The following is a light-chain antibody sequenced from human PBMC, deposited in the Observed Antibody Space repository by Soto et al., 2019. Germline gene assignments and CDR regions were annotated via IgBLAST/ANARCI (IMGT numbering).Light chain of an antibody. Sequence: QSVLTQPASVSGSPGQSITIPCTGTRSDVGSYDLVSWYQQHPDQAPKLIIYEVTKRPSGVSFRLSGSKSGNTASLTISGLQAEDEADYYCSSYAGTTAVVIFGGGTKVTVL. J-gene: IGLJ2*01. CDR2: EVT. V-gene: IGLV2-23*02. CDR1: RSDVGSYDL. CDR3: SSYAGTTAVVI.